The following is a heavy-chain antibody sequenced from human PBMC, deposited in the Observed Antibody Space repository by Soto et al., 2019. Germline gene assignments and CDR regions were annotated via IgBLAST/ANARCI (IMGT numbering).Heavy chain of an antibody. CDR2: IYSSGST. CDR3: ASQYYYDSSGSQTFDY. J-gene: IGHJ4*02. Sequence: SETLSLTCTASCGSMSTYYWIWIRQALGQGLEWIGYIYSSGSTNYNPSLKSRVALSIDTSKIQFSLKLSSVTAADTAVYYCASQYYYDSSGSQTFDYWGQGTQVTVSS. D-gene: IGHD3-22*01. CDR1: CGSMSTYY. V-gene: IGHV4-59*01.